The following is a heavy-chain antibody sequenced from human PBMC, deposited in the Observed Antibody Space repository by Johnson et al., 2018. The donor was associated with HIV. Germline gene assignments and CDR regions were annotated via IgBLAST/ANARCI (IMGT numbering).Heavy chain of an antibody. CDR2: ISYDGTNK. CDR1: GFTFSSYD. D-gene: IGHD5-12*01. J-gene: IGHJ3*02. V-gene: IGHV3-30*03. Sequence: QVQLVESGGGVVQPGRSLRVSCGASGFTFSSYDMHWVRQAPGKGLEWVAVISYDGTNKYFADSVTGRFNISRDNSKNTLYLQMSSLRAEDTAVYYCASTIDIVPTGRSYDAFDIWGQGTLVTVSS. CDR3: ASTIDIVPTGRSYDAFDI.